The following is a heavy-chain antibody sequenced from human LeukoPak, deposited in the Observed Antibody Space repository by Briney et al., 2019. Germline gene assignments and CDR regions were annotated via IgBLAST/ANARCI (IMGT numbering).Heavy chain of an antibody. V-gene: IGHV4-34*01. CDR1: GGSFSGYY. CDR3: ASQGHHGKIVGTTLSYFYMDV. CDR2: INHSGST. D-gene: IGHD1-26*01. Sequence: PSETLSLTCAVYGGSFSGYYWSWIRQPPGKGLDCIGEINHSGSTNYNPSLKSRVTISVDTSKNQFSLKLSSVTAADTAFYYCASQGHHGKIVGTTLSYFYMDVWGKGTTVTVSS. J-gene: IGHJ6*03.